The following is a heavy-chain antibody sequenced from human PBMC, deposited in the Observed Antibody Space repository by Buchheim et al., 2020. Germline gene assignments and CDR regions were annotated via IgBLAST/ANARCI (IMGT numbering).Heavy chain of an antibody. Sequence: EVQLVESGGGSVQPGGSLRLSCAASGFTFSTHWMTWVRQAPGKGLEWLANIKPDGSQKHYVDPVKGRFTTSRDNAKNSLSLQMNSLRAEDTAVYYCANAPAAAGIYWGQG. CDR2: IKPDGSQK. J-gene: IGHJ4*02. V-gene: IGHV3-7*01. CDR3: ANAPAAAGIY. D-gene: IGHD6-13*01. CDR1: GFTFSTHW.